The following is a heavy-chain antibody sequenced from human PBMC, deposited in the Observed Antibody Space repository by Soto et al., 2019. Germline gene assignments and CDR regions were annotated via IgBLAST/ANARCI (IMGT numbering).Heavy chain of an antibody. V-gene: IGHV1-46*01. Sequence: QVQLVQSGAEVKKPGASVKVSCKASGYTFTSYYMHWVRQAPGQGLEWMGIINPSGGSTSYAQKFQGRVTMTRDTSTSTVYMELSSRRSEDTAVYYCARDLSDYVWGSYRYDAFDIWGQGTMVTVSS. CDR2: INPSGGST. D-gene: IGHD3-16*02. CDR1: GYTFTSYY. J-gene: IGHJ3*02. CDR3: ARDLSDYVWGSYRYDAFDI.